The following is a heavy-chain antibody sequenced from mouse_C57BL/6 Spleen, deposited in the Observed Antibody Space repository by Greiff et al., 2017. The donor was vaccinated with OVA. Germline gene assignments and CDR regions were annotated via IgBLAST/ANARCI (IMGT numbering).Heavy chain of an antibody. CDR3: ARFYYDAMDY. Sequence: EVHLVESGPGLVKPSQSLSLTCSVTGYSITSGYYWNWIRQFPGNKLEWMGYISYDGSNNYNPSLKNRISITRDTSKNQFFLKLNSVTTEDTATYYCARFYYDAMDYWGQGTSVTVSS. V-gene: IGHV3-6*01. J-gene: IGHJ4*01. CDR1: GYSITSGYY. CDR2: ISYDGSN. D-gene: IGHD2-1*01.